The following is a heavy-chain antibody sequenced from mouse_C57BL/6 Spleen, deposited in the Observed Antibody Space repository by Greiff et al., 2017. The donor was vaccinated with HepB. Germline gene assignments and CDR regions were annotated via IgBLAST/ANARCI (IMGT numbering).Heavy chain of an antibody. CDR1: GYTFTDYY. D-gene: IGHD1-1*01. CDR2: INPNNGGT. Sequence: EVQLQQSGPELVKPGASVKMSCKASGYTFTDYYMHWVKQSHGKSLEWIGYINPNNGGTSYNQKFKGKATLTVNKSSSTAYMGLRSLTSEDSAVYYCASHYGRGPTDYWGQGTTLTVSS. CDR3: ASHYGRGPTDY. J-gene: IGHJ2*01. V-gene: IGHV1-22*01.